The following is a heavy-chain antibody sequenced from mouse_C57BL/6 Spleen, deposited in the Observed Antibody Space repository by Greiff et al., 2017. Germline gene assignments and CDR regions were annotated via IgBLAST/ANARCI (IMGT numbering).Heavy chain of an antibody. CDR3: ARRAITTVGDYYAMDY. J-gene: IGHJ4*01. Sequence: VKLVESGPGLVQPSQSLSITCTVSGFSLTSYGVHWVRQSPGKGLEWLGVIWSGGSTDYNAAFISRLSISKDNSKSQVFFKMNSLQADDTAIYYCARRAITTVGDYYAMDYWGQGTSVTVSS. V-gene: IGHV2-2*01. CDR1: GFSLTSYG. CDR2: IWSGGST. D-gene: IGHD1-1*01.